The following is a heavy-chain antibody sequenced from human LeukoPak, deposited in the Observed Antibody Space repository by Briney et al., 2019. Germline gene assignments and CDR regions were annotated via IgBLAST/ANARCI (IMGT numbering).Heavy chain of an antibody. Sequence: GGSLRLSCAASGFIFSSYTMNWVRQAPGKGLEWVSTISSRSNNTYYADSVKGRFTISRDNARNSLFLRMNSLRAEDTAVYYCATTGFGELAGMDVWGQGTTVTVSS. V-gene: IGHV3-21*01. CDR3: ATTGFGELAGMDV. CDR2: ISSRSNNT. CDR1: GFIFSSYT. D-gene: IGHD3-10*01. J-gene: IGHJ6*02.